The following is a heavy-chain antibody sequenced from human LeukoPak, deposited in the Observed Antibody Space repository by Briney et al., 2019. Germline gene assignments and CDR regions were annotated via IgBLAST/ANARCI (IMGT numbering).Heavy chain of an antibody. CDR3: ARDTPTSFPFDI. J-gene: IGHJ3*02. V-gene: IGHV4-39*07. CDR2: IYYSGST. Sequence: SETLSLTCTVSGGSISSSSYYWGWIRQPPGKGLEWIGSIYYSGSTYHNPSLKSRVTISVDTSKNQFSLKLSSVTAADTAVYYCARDTPTSFPFDIWGQGTMVTVSS. CDR1: GGSISSSSYY.